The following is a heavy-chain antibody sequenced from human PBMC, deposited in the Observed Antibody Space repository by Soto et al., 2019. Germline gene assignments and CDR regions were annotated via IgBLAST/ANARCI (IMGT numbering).Heavy chain of an antibody. CDR3: SRQAPDFWSGKPQYYMDV. CDR2: IRSKPNNYAT. D-gene: IGHD3-3*01. V-gene: IGHV3-73*01. CDR1: GFTFSGSA. J-gene: IGHJ6*03. Sequence: EVQLMESGGGLVQPGGSLKLSCAASGFTFSGSAMHWVRQASGKGLEWVGRIRSKPNNYATAYGASVKGRFTISRDDSKNTAYLQMNSLNSEDTAVYYCSRQAPDFWSGKPQYYMDVWGNGTTVTVSS.